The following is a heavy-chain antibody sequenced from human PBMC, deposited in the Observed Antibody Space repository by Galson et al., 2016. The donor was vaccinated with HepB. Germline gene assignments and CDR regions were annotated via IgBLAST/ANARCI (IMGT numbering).Heavy chain of an antibody. V-gene: IGHV3-53*04. CDR3: AKDNGLFRFDI. Sequence: SLRLSCAASGFTVSRKYMTWVRQAPGKGLEWVSVIYSADTGGTTYYADSLKGRFTISRHNSKNTLYLQMNGLRHEDTAVYYCAKDNGLFRFDIWGQGTKVTVSS. CDR2: IYSADTGGTT. CDR1: GFTVSRKY. D-gene: IGHD3-22*01. J-gene: IGHJ3*02.